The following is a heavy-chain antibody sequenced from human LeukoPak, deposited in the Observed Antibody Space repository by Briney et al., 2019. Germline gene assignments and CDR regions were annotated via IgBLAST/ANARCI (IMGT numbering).Heavy chain of an antibody. J-gene: IGHJ4*02. Sequence: GGSLRLSCAASGFTFSSYAMSWVRQAPGKGLEWVSAISGSGGSTYYADSVKGRFTISRDNSKNTLYLQMNSLRAEDTAVYYCAKSAKSGWWGPYHFDYWGQGTLVTVSS. D-gene: IGHD2-15*01. CDR3: AKSAKSGWWGPYHFDY. V-gene: IGHV3-23*01. CDR2: ISGSGGST. CDR1: GFTFSSYA.